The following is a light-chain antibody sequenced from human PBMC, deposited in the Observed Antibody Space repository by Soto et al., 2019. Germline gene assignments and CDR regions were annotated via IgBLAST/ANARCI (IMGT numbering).Light chain of an antibody. CDR1: QSVRNSY. J-gene: IGKJ4*01. CDR3: QQYDAWPLT. CDR2: GAY. V-gene: IGKV3-20*01. Sequence: EIVLTQSPGTLSLSPGERATLSCRASQSVRNSYLAWYQQKPGQAPRLLIYGAYTRATGIPVRFSGSGSGTDFTLTISRLEPEDFAVYYCQQYDAWPLTFGGGTKVDIK.